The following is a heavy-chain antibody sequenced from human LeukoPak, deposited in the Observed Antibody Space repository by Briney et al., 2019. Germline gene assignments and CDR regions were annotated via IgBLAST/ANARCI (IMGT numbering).Heavy chain of an antibody. D-gene: IGHD3-10*01. V-gene: IGHV1-8*01. J-gene: IGHJ6*02. CDR3: ARHGQGVRGVRIGASYYYGIDV. CDR1: GYTFTSYD. Sequence: ASVKVSCKASGYTFTSYDINWVRQATGQGLEWMGWMNPNSGNTGYAQKFQGRVTMTQNTSISTAYMELRSLRSDDTAVYYCARHGQGVRGVRIGASYYYGIDVWGQGTTVTVSS. CDR2: MNPNSGNT.